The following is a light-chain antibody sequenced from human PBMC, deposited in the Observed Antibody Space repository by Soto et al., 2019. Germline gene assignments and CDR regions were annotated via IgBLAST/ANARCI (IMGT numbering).Light chain of an antibody. CDR2: DND. CDR1: NSNIGNNY. J-gene: IGLJ2*01. CDR3: GTWDSSLSAV. V-gene: IGLV1-51*01. Sequence: QSVLTQPPSVSAAPRQKVTISCSGSNSNIGNNYVSWYQQLPGTAPKLLIYDNDVRPSGIPDRFSGSKSGTSATLDITGLQTGDEADYYCGTWDSSLSAVFGGGTKVTVL.